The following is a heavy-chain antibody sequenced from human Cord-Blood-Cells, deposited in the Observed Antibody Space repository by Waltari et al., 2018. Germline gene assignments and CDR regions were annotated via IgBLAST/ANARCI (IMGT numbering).Heavy chain of an antibody. V-gene: IGHV5-51*01. D-gene: IGHD2-8*02. Sequence: VTISADNSISTAYLQWSSLKASDTAMYYCARLRLLGRDAFDIWGQGTMVTVSS. CDR3: ARLRLLGRDAFDI. J-gene: IGHJ3*02.